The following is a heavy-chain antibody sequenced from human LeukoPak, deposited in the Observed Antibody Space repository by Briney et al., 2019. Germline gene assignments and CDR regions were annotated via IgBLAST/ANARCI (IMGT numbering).Heavy chain of an antibody. J-gene: IGHJ4*02. CDR1: GFTFSSYW. D-gene: IGHD1-7*01. CDR3: AKDLRPAGTTFHYFDY. CDR2: IKQDGSEK. Sequence: PGGSLRLSCAASGFTFSSYWMSWVRQAPGKGLEWVANIKQDGSEKYYVDSVKGRFTISRDNAKNSLYLQMNSLRAEDTAVYYCAKDLRPAGTTFHYFDYWGQGTLVTVSS. V-gene: IGHV3-7*01.